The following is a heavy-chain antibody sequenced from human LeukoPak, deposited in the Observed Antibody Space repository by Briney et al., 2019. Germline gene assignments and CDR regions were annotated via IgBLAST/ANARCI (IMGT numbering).Heavy chain of an antibody. V-gene: IGHV4-59*01. CDR1: GGSMSTFF. CDR2: IYYSGST. Sequence: SETLSLTCTVSGGSMSTFFWSWIRQPPGKGLEWIGYIYYSGSTNYKPSLKSRVTISVDTSKNQFSLKLSSLTAADTAVYYCARVDELELRGYYYYYMDVWGKGTTVTVSS. J-gene: IGHJ6*03. CDR3: ARVDELELRGYYYYYMDV. D-gene: IGHD1-7*01.